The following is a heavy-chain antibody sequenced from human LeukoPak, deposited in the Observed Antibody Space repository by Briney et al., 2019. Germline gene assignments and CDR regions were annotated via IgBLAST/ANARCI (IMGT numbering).Heavy chain of an antibody. J-gene: IGHJ5*02. CDR2: INHIGST. D-gene: IGHD2-2*01. CDR1: AGSFSGYY. Sequence: SETLSLTSAVYAGSFSGYYWSWIRHPPRNGLEWNGEINHIGSTNYNPSLKSQVTISVDTSKNQFSLKLSSVTAADTAVYYCARGTYCSSTSCYPVRGWFDPWGQGTLVTVSS. CDR3: ARGTYCSSTSCYPVRGWFDP. V-gene: IGHV4-34*01.